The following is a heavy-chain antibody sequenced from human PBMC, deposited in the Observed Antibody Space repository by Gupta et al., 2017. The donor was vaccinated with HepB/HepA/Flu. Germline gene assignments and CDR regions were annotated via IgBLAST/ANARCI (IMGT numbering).Heavy chain of an antibody. V-gene: IGHV1-2*02. Sequence: AQLVQSGAEVKPPGASVKVSCKASGYTFTAYYIHWLRQAPGQGLEWMGWNNPNSGTTDYAHKFKGRVTMTRDTSITTAYMELSSLRSDDTAIFYCATAGLSGGIFDSWGQGTLVTVSS. J-gene: IGHJ4*02. CDR2: NNPNSGTT. D-gene: IGHD2/OR15-2a*01. CDR3: ATAGLSGGIFDS. CDR1: GYTFTAYY.